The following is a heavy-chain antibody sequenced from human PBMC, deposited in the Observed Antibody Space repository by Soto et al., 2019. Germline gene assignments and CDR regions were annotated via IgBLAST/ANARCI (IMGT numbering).Heavy chain of an antibody. CDR1: GYRFTSYW. J-gene: IGHJ5*02. V-gene: IGHV5-51*01. CDR3: ARKDKSGYFNWFDP. Sequence: GESLKIACRTSGYRFTSYWIAWVRQMPGKGLEWMGIIFPSDSDTRYSPSFQGQVTISADRSTSTVFLQWASLKASDTAVYFCARKDKSGYFNWFDPWGQGTLVTVSS. D-gene: IGHD3-22*01. CDR2: IFPSDSDT.